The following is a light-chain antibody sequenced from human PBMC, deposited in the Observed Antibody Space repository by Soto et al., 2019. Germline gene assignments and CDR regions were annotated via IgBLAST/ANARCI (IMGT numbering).Light chain of an antibody. CDR1: QSVSSY. CDR3: QQRSNWPPVLT. V-gene: IGKV3-11*01. J-gene: IGKJ4*01. Sequence: EIVLTQSPATLPLSPGERVTLSCRASQSVSSYLAWYQQKPGQAPRLLIYDASNRATGIPARFSGSGSGTDFTLTISSLEPEDFAVYYCQQRSNWPPVLTFGGGTKVEIK. CDR2: DAS.